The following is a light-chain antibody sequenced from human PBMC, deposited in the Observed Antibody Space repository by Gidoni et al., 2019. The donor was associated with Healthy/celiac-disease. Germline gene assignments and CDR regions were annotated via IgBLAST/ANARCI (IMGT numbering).Light chain of an antibody. CDR2: WAS. CDR1: QSVLYSSNNKNY. CDR3: QQYYSTMCS. V-gene: IGKV4-1*01. J-gene: IGKJ2*04. Sequence: DIVMTQSPDSLAVSLGERATINCKSGQSVLYSSNNKNYLAWYQQKPGQPPKLLIYWASTREYGVPDRFSGSGSGTDFTLTISSLQAEDVAVYYCQQYYSTMCSFGQGTKLEIK.